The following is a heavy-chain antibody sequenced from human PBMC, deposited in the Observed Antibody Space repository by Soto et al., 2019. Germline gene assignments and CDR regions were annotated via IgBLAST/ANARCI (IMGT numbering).Heavy chain of an antibody. V-gene: IGHV4-34*01. D-gene: IGHD6-19*01. CDR3: ARYPVAGTSNDAFDI. Sequence: SETLSLTCAVYGGSFSGYYWSWIRQPPGKGLEWIGEINHSGSTNYNPSLKSRVTISVDTSKNQFSLKLSSVTAADTAVYYCARYPVAGTSNDAFDIWGQGTMVTVSS. CDR2: INHSGST. J-gene: IGHJ3*02. CDR1: GGSFSGYY.